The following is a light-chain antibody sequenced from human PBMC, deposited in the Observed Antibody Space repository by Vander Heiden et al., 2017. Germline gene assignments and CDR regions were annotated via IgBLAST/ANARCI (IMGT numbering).Light chain of an antibody. Sequence: SYVLPQPPSVSVAPGKTASIPCGGSYIENKAVHWYQQQPGQAPMLVVYDDGARASGTPERFSGSNSGNTATLTISSVEAGDEADYYCQVWDSNGDRVIFGGGTKLTVL. CDR2: DDG. V-gene: IGLV3-21*03. J-gene: IGLJ2*01. CDR1: YIENKA. CDR3: QVWDSNGDRVI.